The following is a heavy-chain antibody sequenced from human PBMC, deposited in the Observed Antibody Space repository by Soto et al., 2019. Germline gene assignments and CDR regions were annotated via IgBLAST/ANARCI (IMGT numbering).Heavy chain of an antibody. V-gene: IGHV4-39*01. Sequence: SETLSLTCTVSGGSISSSSYYWGWIRQPPGKGLEWIGSIYYSGSTYYNPSLKSRVTISVDTSKNQFSLKLSSVTAADTAVYYCAKRYSGSYLRWFDPWGQGTLVTVSS. CDR2: IYYSGST. J-gene: IGHJ5*02. CDR1: GGSISSSSYY. CDR3: AKRYSGSYLRWFDP. D-gene: IGHD1-26*01.